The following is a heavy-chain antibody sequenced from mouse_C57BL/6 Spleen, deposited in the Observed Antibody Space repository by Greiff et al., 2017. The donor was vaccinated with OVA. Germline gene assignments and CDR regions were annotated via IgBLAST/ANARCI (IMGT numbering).Heavy chain of an antibody. J-gene: IGHJ3*01. Sequence: EVKVEESGPGLVKPSQSLSLTCSVTGYSITSGYYWNWIRQFPGNKLEWMGYISYDGSNNYNPSLKNRISITRDTSKNQFFLKLNSVTTEDTATYYCARVLYGYDFAYWGQGTLVTVSA. V-gene: IGHV3-6*01. CDR1: GYSITSGYY. CDR3: ARVLYGYDFAY. CDR2: ISYDGSN. D-gene: IGHD2-2*01.